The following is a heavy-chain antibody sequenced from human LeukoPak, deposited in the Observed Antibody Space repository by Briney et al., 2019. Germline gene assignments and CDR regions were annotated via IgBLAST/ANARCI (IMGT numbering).Heavy chain of an antibody. J-gene: IGHJ6*02. CDR3: ARHPPRGGVLGGLRSSYYGMDV. D-gene: IGHD3-16*01. Sequence: SQTLSLTCTVSGGSITSVGYYWNWIRQPAGKGLEWIGRIYTDGSTNYNPSLKSRVTMSIDTSKNQFSLQLSSVTAADTAVYYCARHPPRGGVLGGLRSSYYGMDVWGQGTTVTVSS. CDR1: GGSITSVGYY. CDR2: IYTDGST. V-gene: IGHV4-61*02.